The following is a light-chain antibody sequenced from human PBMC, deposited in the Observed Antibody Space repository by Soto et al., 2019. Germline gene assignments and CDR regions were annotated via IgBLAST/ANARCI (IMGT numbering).Light chain of an antibody. Sequence: DIVMTQSPDSLAVSLGERATIKCESSQTVFFSTNNKNYLAWYQQRPGQPPKLLIYWASTRESGVPDRFSGSGSGTDFTLTISSLQAEDVAVYYCQQYYTTPLTFGGGTKVDIK. J-gene: IGKJ4*01. CDR1: QTVFFSTNNKNY. CDR3: QQYYTTPLT. CDR2: WAS. V-gene: IGKV4-1*01.